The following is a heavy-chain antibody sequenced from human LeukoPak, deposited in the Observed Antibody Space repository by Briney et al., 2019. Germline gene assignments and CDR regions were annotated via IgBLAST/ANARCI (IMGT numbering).Heavy chain of an antibody. CDR3: ARGIQLWP. CDR2: ISKSGDHT. D-gene: IGHD5-18*01. V-gene: IGHV3-23*01. CDR1: GLTYNNYA. J-gene: IGHJ4*02. Sequence: GGSLRLSCAVSGLTYNNYATSWVRQAPGKGLEWVSAISKSGDHTYYAASAKGRFTIYRDNSKNTQYLQMNSLRAEDTAVYYCARGIQLWPWGQGTLVTVSS.